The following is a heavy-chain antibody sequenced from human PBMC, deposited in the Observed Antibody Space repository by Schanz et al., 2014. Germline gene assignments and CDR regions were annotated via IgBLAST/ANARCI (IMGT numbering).Heavy chain of an antibody. CDR3: ARDRRRYCSTASCLHDNWFDP. CDR2: ISAYNGHT. D-gene: IGHD2-2*01. J-gene: IGHJ5*02. CDR1: GGTFSTYT. Sequence: QVQLVQSGAEVKKPGSSVKVSCKASGGTFSTYTISWVRQAPGQGLEWMGWISAYNGHTDYAQKLQGRVTLTTDTSTSTAYMELRSLRSDDTAVYYCARDRRRYCSTASCLHDNWFDPWGQGTLVIVSS. V-gene: IGHV1-18*01.